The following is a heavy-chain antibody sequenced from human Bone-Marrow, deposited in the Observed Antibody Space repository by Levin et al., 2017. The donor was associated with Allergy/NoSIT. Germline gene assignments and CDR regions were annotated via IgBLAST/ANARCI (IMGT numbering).Heavy chain of an antibody. CDR1: GGSFSGYY. CDR2: INHSGST. Sequence: SETLSLTCAVYGGSFSGYYWSWIRQPPGKGLEWIGEINHSGSTNYNPSLKSRVTISVDTSKNQFSLKLSSVTAADTAVYYCARGPYYGMDVWGQGTTVTVSS. J-gene: IGHJ6*02. CDR3: ARGPYYGMDV. V-gene: IGHV4-34*01.